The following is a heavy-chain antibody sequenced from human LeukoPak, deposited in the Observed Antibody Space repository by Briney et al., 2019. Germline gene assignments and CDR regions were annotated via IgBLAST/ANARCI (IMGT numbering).Heavy chain of an antibody. CDR2: ISSDGSNK. CDR3: TKTRGYCSGGSCFNFDY. Sequence: GGSLRLSCAPSGFTFSNYVMHWVRQAPGQGLEWVAVISSDGSNKYYADSVKGRFTISRDNSKNTLYLQMNSLRAEDTAIYYCTKTRGYCSGGSCFNFDYWGQGTLVTVSS. D-gene: IGHD2-15*01. V-gene: IGHV3-30*18. J-gene: IGHJ4*02. CDR1: GFTFSNYV.